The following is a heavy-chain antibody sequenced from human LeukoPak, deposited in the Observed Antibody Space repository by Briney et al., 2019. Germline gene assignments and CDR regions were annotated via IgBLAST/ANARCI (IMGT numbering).Heavy chain of an antibody. CDR2: ISKDGSMR. Sequence: PGGSLRLSCAASGFSFSKYAMDWVRQAPGKGLEWVAIISKDGSMRYYADSVEGRFTVSRDNSNNTLSLQINSLKSEDTAVYYCAGEKFDIWGQGTMVTVSA. J-gene: IGHJ3*02. CDR1: GFSFSKYA. V-gene: IGHV3-30*04. CDR3: AGEKFDI.